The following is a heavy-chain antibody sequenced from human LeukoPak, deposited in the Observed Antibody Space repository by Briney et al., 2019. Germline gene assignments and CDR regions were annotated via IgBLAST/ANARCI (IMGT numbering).Heavy chain of an antibody. CDR2: IYTSGST. Sequence: SETLSLTCTVSGNSISSGDNYWSWIRQPAGKGLEWIGRIYTSGSTNYNPSLKSRVTISGDTSKNQFSLRLSSVTAADTAVYYCARSSIAAAGNVWFDPWGQGTLVTVSS. V-gene: IGHV4-61*02. D-gene: IGHD6-13*01. J-gene: IGHJ5*02. CDR3: ARSSIAAAGNVWFDP. CDR1: GNSISSGDNY.